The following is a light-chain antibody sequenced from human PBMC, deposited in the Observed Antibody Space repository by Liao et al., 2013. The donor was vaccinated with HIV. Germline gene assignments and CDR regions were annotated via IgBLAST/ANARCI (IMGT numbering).Light chain of an antibody. CDR3: QSWDRSADVV. J-gene: IGLJ2*01. CDR2: QDT. Sequence: SYEVTQPPSVSVSPGQTASITCSGDKLGDKYACWYQQRPGQSPVLVIYQDTKRPSGIPERFSASKSGNTATLTISGTQAMDEADYFCQSWDRSADVVFGGGTKLTVL. V-gene: IGLV3-1*01. CDR1: KLGDKY.